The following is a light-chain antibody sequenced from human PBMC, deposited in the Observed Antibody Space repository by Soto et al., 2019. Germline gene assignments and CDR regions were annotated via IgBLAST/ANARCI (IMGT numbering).Light chain of an antibody. CDR3: QQLNSYPWT. V-gene: IGKV1-9*01. Sequence: DIQLTQSPSFLSASVGDRVTITCRASQAISSYLAWFQQRPGKAPKVLNYAASTLQSGVPSRFSGSASGTEFTLTISSLQPEDFATYFCQQLNSYPWTFGQGTKVEIK. CDR2: AAS. J-gene: IGKJ1*01. CDR1: QAISSY.